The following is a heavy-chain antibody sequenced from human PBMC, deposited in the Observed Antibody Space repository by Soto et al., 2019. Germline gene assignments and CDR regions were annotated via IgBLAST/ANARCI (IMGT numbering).Heavy chain of an antibody. CDR2: ISVYHGNT. J-gene: IGHJ4*02. CDR3: ARGGSGSYRMFDY. D-gene: IGHD1-26*01. CDR1: GFTFNTYV. Sequence: QVPLVQSGAEVKKPGASVTVSCQASGFTFNTYVITWVRQAPGQGLEWLGWISVYHGNTNYAQKVQGRVTMXTDTXXXTAYMELRSLRSDDTAVYYCARGGSGSYRMFDYWGQGTLVTVSS. V-gene: IGHV1-18*01.